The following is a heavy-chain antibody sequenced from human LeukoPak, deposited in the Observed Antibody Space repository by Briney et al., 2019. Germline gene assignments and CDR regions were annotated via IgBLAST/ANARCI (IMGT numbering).Heavy chain of an antibody. Sequence: PSETLSLTCTVSGGSISSYYWGWIRQPPGKGLEWIGSIYYSGSTYYNPSLKSRVTISVDTSKNQFSLKLSSVTAADTAVYYCATSYSSWYLYFDYWGQGTLVTVSS. V-gene: IGHV4-39*01. CDR3: ATSYSSWYLYFDY. D-gene: IGHD6-13*01. CDR1: GGSISSYY. J-gene: IGHJ4*02. CDR2: IYYSGST.